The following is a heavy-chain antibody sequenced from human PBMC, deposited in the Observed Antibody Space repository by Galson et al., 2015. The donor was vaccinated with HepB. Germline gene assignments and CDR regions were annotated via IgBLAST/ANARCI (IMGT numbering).Heavy chain of an antibody. CDR3: ARAWGYYESSDY. Sequence: SLRLSCAASGFIFSDFAMHWVRQAPGKGLEWVAVTSSDRRNKYYGDSVKGRFTVSRDNPNSTLYLQMTNLRPEDTAMYYCARAWGYYESSDYWGQGTLITVSS. CDR2: TSSDRRNK. D-gene: IGHD3-22*01. J-gene: IGHJ4*02. V-gene: IGHV3-30*04. CDR1: GFIFSDFA.